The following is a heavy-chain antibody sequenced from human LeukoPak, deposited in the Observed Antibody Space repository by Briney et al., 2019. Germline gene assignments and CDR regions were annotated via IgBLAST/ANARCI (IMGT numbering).Heavy chain of an antibody. CDR3: ARKVVGATGGEYYFDY. D-gene: IGHD1-26*01. CDR1: GFTFGSYS. Sequence: PGGSLRLSCAASGFTFGSYSMNWVRQAPGKGLEWVSSISSSSGYIYYADSVKGRFTISRDNAKNSLYLQMNSLRAEDTAVYYCARKVVGATGGEYYFDYWGQGTLVTVSS. V-gene: IGHV3-21*01. J-gene: IGHJ4*02. CDR2: ISSSSGYI.